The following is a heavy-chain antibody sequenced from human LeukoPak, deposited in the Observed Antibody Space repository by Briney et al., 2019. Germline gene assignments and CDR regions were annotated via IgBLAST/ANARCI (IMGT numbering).Heavy chain of an antibody. CDR1: GGSISSYY. V-gene: IGHV4-59*01. CDR3: ARADSSSSRVGFDY. J-gene: IGHJ4*02. CDR2: IYYSGST. D-gene: IGHD6-6*01. Sequence: SETLSLTCTVSGGSISSYYWSWIRQPPGKGLEWIGYIYYSGSTNYNPSLKSRVTISVDTSKNQFSLEMSSVTAADTAVYYCARADSSSSRVGFDYWGQGTLVTVSS.